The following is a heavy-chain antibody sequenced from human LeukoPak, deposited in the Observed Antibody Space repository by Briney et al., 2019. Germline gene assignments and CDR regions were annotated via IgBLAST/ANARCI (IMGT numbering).Heavy chain of an antibody. CDR3: TRDRYNSL. CDR2: INQDGSER. V-gene: IGHV3-7*01. J-gene: IGHJ4*02. CDR1: GFTFSSYW. Sequence: GGSLRFSCAASGFTFSSYWMSWVRQAPGKGLEWVANINQDGSERYYVGSVKGRFTISRDNAKNSLYLQMNNLRAEDTAVYYCTRDRYNSLWGQGTLVTVSS. D-gene: IGHD6-13*01.